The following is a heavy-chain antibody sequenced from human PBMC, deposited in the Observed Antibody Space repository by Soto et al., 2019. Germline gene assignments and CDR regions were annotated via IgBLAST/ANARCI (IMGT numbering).Heavy chain of an antibody. CDR1: GFTFKTHA. Sequence: QVQLVECGGGVVQPGTSLRLSCAASGFTFKTHAMHWVRQAPGKGLEWMAVIAYDGNEKFYADSVKGRFTISRDNSKNALYLQINTLRNEDTAVYYCGIDVGDYVPYYYGVDVWGQGTTVTVSS. V-gene: IGHV3-30*03. CDR2: IAYDGNEK. CDR3: GIDVGDYVPYYYGVDV. D-gene: IGHD1-26*01. J-gene: IGHJ6*02.